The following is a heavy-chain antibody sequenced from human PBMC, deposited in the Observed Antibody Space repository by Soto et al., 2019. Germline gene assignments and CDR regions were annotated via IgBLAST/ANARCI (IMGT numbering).Heavy chain of an antibody. Sequence: ASVKVSCKASGYTFTIHDIHWVRQAPGQGLEWMAWLNPHSGKTAYAQKFQDRLTMTGNASTSTAYMELSSLRSEDTAMYYCARVSSIAARRSLDSWGQGTLVTVSS. CDR2: LNPHSGKT. V-gene: IGHV1-8*01. CDR1: GYTFTIHD. CDR3: ARVSSIAARRSLDS. D-gene: IGHD6-6*01. J-gene: IGHJ4*02.